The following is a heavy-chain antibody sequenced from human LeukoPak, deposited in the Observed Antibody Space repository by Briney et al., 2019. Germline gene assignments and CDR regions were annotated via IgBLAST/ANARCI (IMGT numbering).Heavy chain of an antibody. CDR1: GFTFSSYG. V-gene: IGHV3-30*02. CDR3: AKGPHYYGSGSFVDY. Sequence: GGSLRLSCAASGFTFSSYGMHWVRQAPGKGLEWVAFIRYGGSNKYYADSVKGRFTISRDNSKNTLYLQMNSLRAEDTAVYYCAKGPHYYGSGSFVDYWGQGTLVTVSS. J-gene: IGHJ4*02. CDR2: IRYGGSNK. D-gene: IGHD3-10*01.